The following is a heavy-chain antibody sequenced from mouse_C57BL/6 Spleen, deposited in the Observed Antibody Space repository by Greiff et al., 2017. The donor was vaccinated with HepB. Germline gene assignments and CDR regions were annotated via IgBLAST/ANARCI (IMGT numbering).Heavy chain of an antibody. CDR1: GYTFTDYY. CDR3: ASDVCFDY. J-gene: IGHJ2*01. Sequence: VQLQQSGPELVKPGASVKISCKASGYTFTDYYMNWVKQSHGKSLEWIGDINPNNGGTSYNQKFKGKATLTVDKSSSTAYMELRSLTSEDSAVYYCASDVCFDYWGQGTTLTVSS. V-gene: IGHV1-26*01. CDR2: INPNNGGT.